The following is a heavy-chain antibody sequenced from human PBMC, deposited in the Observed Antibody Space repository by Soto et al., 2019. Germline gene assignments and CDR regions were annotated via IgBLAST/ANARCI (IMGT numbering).Heavy chain of an antibody. Sequence: QVQLVQSGAEVKKPGSSVKVSCKASGGTFCSYAISWVRQAPGQGLEWMGGIIPIFGTANYAQKFQGRVTITADESTSTAYMVLSSLRSEDTAVYYCARHGSFLAAAGGMDVWGQGSTVTVSS. CDR3: ARHGSFLAAAGGMDV. V-gene: IGHV1-69*01. CDR1: GGTFCSYA. CDR2: IIPIFGTA. J-gene: IGHJ6*02. D-gene: IGHD6-13*01.